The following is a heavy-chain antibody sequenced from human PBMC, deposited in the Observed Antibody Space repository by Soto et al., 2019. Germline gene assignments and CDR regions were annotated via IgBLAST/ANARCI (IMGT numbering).Heavy chain of an antibody. J-gene: IGHJ6*02. Sequence: QVQLVQSGAEVKKPGSSMNVSCKASGGTFSSYAISWVRQAPGQGLAWMGGIIPVFGTANYAQKFQGRVTITADESTSTVYMDLSSLRSEDTAVYYCARDPSDYGDQTYGMDVWGQGTTVTVSS. V-gene: IGHV1-69*12. D-gene: IGHD4-17*01. CDR1: GGTFSSYA. CDR3: ARDPSDYGDQTYGMDV. CDR2: IIPVFGTA.